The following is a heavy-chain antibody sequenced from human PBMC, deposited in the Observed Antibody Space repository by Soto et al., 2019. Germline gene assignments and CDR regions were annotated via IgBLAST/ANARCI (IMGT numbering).Heavy chain of an antibody. J-gene: IGHJ2*01. Sequence: QVQLVESGGGVVQPGRSLRLSCAASGFTFSSYGMHWVRQAPGKGLEWVAVIWYDGSNKYYADSVKGRFTISRDNSKNTLYLQMNSLRAEDTAVYYCARDQGGYAGELNWYFDLWGRGTLVTVSS. D-gene: IGHD5-12*01. CDR3: ARDQGGYAGELNWYFDL. CDR1: GFTFSSYG. CDR2: IWYDGSNK. V-gene: IGHV3-33*01.